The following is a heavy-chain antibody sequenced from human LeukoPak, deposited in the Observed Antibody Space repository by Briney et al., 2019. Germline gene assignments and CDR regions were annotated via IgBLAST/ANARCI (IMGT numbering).Heavy chain of an antibody. Sequence: ASVKVSCKASGYTFTGYYMHWVRQAPGQGLEWMGWINPNSGGTNYAQKFQGRVTMTRDTSISTAYMELSWLRSDDTAVYYCARARVSGSYYKDLDPWGQGTLVTVSS. V-gene: IGHV1-2*02. D-gene: IGHD3-10*01. CDR3: ARARVSGSYYKDLDP. J-gene: IGHJ5*02. CDR1: GYTFTGYY. CDR2: INPNSGGT.